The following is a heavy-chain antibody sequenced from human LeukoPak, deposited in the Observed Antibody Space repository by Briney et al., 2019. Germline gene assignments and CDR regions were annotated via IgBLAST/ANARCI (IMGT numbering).Heavy chain of an antibody. V-gene: IGHV1-2*02. J-gene: IGHJ4*02. CDR1: GYTFTGYH. CDR3: ARGSYSSSWYVSDY. D-gene: IGHD6-13*01. CDR2: INPNSGGT. Sequence: ASVKVSCKASGYTFTGYHMHWVRQAPGQGLEWMGWINPNSGGTNYAQKFQGRVTMTRDTSISTAYMELSRLRSDDTAVYYCARGSYSSSWYVSDYWGQGTLVTVSS.